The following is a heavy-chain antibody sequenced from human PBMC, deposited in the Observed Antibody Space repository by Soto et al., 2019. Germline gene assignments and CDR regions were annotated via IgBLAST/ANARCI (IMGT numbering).Heavy chain of an antibody. D-gene: IGHD1-26*01. CDR2: IIPFFGTS. V-gene: IGHV1-69*01. Sequence: QVQLVQSGAEVKKPGSSVKVSCGASGGTVSSYPINCVRQAPGQGLEWMGGIIPFFGTSNYAQKFQGRVTITADESTSTAYMELRSLRSEDTAVYYCARVGHITNYGMAVWGQGTTVTVSS. J-gene: IGHJ6*02. CDR1: GGTVSSYP. CDR3: ARVGHITNYGMAV.